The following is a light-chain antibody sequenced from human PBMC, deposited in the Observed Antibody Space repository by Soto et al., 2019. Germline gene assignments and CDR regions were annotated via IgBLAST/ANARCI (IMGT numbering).Light chain of an antibody. CDR2: DVS. Sequence: QSALTQPASVSGSPGQSITISCTGTSSDVGGYNYVSWYQQYPGKAPKLMIYDVSYRPSGVSNRFSGSKSGNTASLTVSGLQAEHEADYYCSSYTSISSPLYVFGTGTKVTVL. J-gene: IGLJ1*01. V-gene: IGLV2-14*01. CDR1: SSDVGGYNY. CDR3: SSYTSISSPLYV.